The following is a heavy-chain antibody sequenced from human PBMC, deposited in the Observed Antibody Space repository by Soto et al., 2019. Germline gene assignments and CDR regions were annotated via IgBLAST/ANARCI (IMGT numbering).Heavy chain of an antibody. CDR3: ARGGPPWDFYWNFDL. J-gene: IGHJ2*01. D-gene: IGHD1-26*01. Sequence: SETLSLTCVVSGDSISSGGYSWTWIRQPPGKGLEWIGHIYQSGSTLYNPSLESRVTISVDKSKNQFSLELTSVTAADTAVYYCARGGPPWDFYWNFDLWGRGTLVTVS. CDR2: IYQSGST. V-gene: IGHV4-30-2*01. CDR1: GDSISSGGYS.